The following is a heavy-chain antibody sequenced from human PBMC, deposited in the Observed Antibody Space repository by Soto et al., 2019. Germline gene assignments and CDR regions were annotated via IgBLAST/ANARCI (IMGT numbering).Heavy chain of an antibody. D-gene: IGHD2-15*01. CDR3: ARCYCSGGSCYTCWHFDL. Sequence: QVQLVQSGAEVKKPGASVKVSCKASGYTFNNYGINWVRQAPGQGLEWMGWIGPYNGNTDHAQNFQGRVTMTTETTTNTAYMELRSLRSDATALYYCARCYCSGGSCYTCWHFDLWGRGTLVTVSS. CDR2: IGPYNGNT. J-gene: IGHJ2*01. V-gene: IGHV1-18*01. CDR1: GYTFNNYG.